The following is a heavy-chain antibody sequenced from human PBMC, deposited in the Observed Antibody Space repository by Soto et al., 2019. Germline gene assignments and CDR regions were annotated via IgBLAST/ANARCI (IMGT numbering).Heavy chain of an antibody. CDR1: GGTFSSYA. D-gene: IGHD5-12*01. CDR3: ARVRGRDGYNGLGGALDY. V-gene: IGHV1-69*01. CDR2: IIPIFGTA. J-gene: IGHJ4*02. Sequence: QVQLVQSGAEVKKPGSSVKVSCKASGGTFSSYAISWVRQAPGQGLEWMGGIIPIFGTANYAQKFQGRVTITADESTSPAYMELSSLRSEDTAVYYCARVRGRDGYNGLGGALDYWGQGTLVTVSS.